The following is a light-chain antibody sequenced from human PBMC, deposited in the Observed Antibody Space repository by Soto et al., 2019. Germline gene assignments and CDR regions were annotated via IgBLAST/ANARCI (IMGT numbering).Light chain of an antibody. CDR3: QHRINWPPGAA. CDR1: QSVYSSS. CDR2: GVS. V-gene: IGKV3-11*01. Sequence: EIVLTQSPGTLSLSPGERATLSCRASQSVYSSSLAWYQQKPGQAPRLLIYGVSIRAPGVPPRVSGGGSGTDFTLTISNLESDHAATYYCQHRINWPPGAAFGGGTKLET. J-gene: IGKJ4*01.